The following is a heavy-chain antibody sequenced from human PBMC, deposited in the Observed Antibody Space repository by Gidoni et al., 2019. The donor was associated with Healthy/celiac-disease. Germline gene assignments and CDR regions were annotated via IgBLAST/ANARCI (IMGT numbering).Heavy chain of an antibody. CDR3: ACGDAFDI. Sequence: EVQLVQSGAEVKRPGESLTISGKGSGYSFTSYWIGWVRPMPGKGLEWMGIIYPGDSDTSYSPSFQRQVTISADKSISTAYLQWSSLKASDTAMYYCACGDAFDIWGQGTMVTVSS. CDR1: GYSFTSYW. J-gene: IGHJ3*02. V-gene: IGHV5-51*01. CDR2: IYPGDSDT.